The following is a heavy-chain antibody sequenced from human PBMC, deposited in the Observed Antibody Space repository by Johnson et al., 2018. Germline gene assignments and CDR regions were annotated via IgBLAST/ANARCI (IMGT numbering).Heavy chain of an antibody. CDR3: ARDQGGGYSSSSVAFDI. J-gene: IGHJ3*02. Sequence: VQLVESGGAVVQPGRSLRLSCEASGFTFSSHGMHWVRQAPGKGREWVAVIWYEGSNEYYADSVKGRLNFSRDNSKKTLYLQRDSLRVEDTTVYYCARDQGGGYSSSSVAFDIWGQGTMVTVSS. D-gene: IGHD6-6*01. CDR1: GFTFSSHG. CDR2: IWYEGSNE. V-gene: IGHV3-33*01.